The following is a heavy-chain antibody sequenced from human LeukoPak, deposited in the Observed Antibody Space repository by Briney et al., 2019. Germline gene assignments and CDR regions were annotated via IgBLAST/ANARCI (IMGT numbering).Heavy chain of an antibody. CDR2: ISISGDDT. D-gene: IGHD4-11*01. V-gene: IGHV3-23*01. CDR3: AKYGLYSNYVFDY. Sequence: PGGSLRLSCAASGFTVSSYGMSWVRQAPGKGLEWVSAISISGDDTYYANSVKGRFTVSRDISKNTLYLQVHSLKAEDTAVYYCAKYGLYSNYVFDYWGQGTLVTVSS. J-gene: IGHJ4*02. CDR1: GFTVSSYG.